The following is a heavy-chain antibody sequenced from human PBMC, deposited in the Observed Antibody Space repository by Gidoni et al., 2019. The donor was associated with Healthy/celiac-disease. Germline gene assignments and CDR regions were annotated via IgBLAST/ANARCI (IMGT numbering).Heavy chain of an antibody. D-gene: IGHD2-8*01. CDR2: IYYSGST. J-gene: IGHJ5*02. Sequence: QLQLQESGPGLVTPSETLSLTCTVSGGSISSRSYYWGWIRQPPGKGLEWIGSIYYSGSTYYNPSLKSRVTISVDTSKNQFSLKLSSVTAADTAVYYCARRGLMVYATGRNWFDPWGQGTLVTVSS. CDR3: ARRGLMVYATGRNWFDP. CDR1: GGSISSRSYY. V-gene: IGHV4-39*01.